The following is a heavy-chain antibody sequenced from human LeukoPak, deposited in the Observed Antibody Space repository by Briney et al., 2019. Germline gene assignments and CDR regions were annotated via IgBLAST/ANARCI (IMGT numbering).Heavy chain of an antibody. CDR1: GGSISSGGYY. CDR3: ARVNYGSATKEDY. Sequence: SQTLSLTCTVSGGSISSGGYYWSWISQHPGKGLEWIGYIYYSGSAYYNPSLKSRVTISVDTSENQFSLKPSSVAAADTAVYYCARVNYGSATKEDYWGQGTLVTVSS. J-gene: IGHJ4*02. D-gene: IGHD3-10*01. V-gene: IGHV4-31*03. CDR2: IYYSGSA.